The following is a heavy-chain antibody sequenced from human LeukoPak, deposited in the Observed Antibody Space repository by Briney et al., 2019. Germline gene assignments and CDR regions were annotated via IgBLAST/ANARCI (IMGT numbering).Heavy chain of an antibody. D-gene: IGHD2-2*01. CDR1: GGPFSGYY. CDR2: INHSGST. Sequence: SETLSLTCAVYGGPFSGYYWSWIRQPPGKGLEWIGEINHSGSTNYNPSLKSRVTISVDTSKNQFFLKLSSVTAADTAVYYCARSRAESTYYFDYWGQGTLVTVSS. V-gene: IGHV4-34*01. J-gene: IGHJ4*02. CDR3: ARSRAESTYYFDY.